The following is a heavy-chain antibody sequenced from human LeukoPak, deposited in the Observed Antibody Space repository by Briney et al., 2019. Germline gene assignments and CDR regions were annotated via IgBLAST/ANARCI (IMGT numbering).Heavy chain of an antibody. Sequence: GGSLRLSCEGSGFSLSAYNMNWVRQAPGKGLESVSYISSSSATIFYADSVKGRFTISRDNAKNSLYLQMNSLRPEDTAVYFCARDRHVPGLYYYYMDVWGKGTTVTVSS. CDR3: ARDRHVPGLYYYYMDV. D-gene: IGHD6-6*01. V-gene: IGHV3-48*01. CDR2: ISSSSATI. CDR1: GFSLSAYN. J-gene: IGHJ6*03.